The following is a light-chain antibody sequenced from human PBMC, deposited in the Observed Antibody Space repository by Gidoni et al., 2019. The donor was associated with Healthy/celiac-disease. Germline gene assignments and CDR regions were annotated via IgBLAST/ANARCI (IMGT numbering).Light chain of an antibody. Sequence: DIQMTQSPSSVSASVGDRVTITCRASQGISIWLAWYQQKPGKAPKLLISAASTLESGVPSRFSGSGSGTDFTLTISSLQPEDFATYFCQQANSFPGTFGQGTKVEIK. V-gene: IGKV1-12*01. CDR1: QGISIW. CDR3: QQANSFPGT. J-gene: IGKJ1*01. CDR2: AAS.